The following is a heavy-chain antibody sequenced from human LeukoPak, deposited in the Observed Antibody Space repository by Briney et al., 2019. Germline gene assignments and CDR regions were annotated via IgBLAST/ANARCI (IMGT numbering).Heavy chain of an antibody. CDR3: ARHGYYGNAFDI. V-gene: IGHV4-59*08. D-gene: IGHD3-10*01. Sequence: SETLSLTCTVSGGSISSYYWSWIRQPPGKGLEWTGYIYYSGSTNYNPSLKSRVTISVDTSKNQFSLKLSSVTAADTAVYYCARHGYYGNAFDIWGQGTMVTVSS. CDR2: IYYSGST. J-gene: IGHJ3*02. CDR1: GGSISSYY.